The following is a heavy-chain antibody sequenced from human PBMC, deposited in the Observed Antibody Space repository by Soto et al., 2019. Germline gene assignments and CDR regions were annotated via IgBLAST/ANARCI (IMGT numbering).Heavy chain of an antibody. J-gene: IGHJ2*01. CDR3: ARQKRGGYCSGGSCHPYWYFDL. CDR1: CGSFSGYY. CDR2: INHSGST. Sequence: KSSATLSLTCAFYCGSFSGYYWSWIRQPPGKGLEWIGEINHSGSTNYNPSLKSRVTISVDTSKNQFSLKLSSVTAADTAVYYCARQKRGGYCSGGSCHPYWYFDLWGRGTLVTVSS. D-gene: IGHD2-15*01. V-gene: IGHV4-34*01.